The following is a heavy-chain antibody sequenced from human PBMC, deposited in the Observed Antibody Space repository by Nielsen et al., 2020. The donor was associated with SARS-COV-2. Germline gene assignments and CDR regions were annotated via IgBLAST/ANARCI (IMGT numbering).Heavy chain of an antibody. D-gene: IGHD4-17*01. J-gene: IGHJ6*02. V-gene: IGHV1-24*01. CDR3: ARDPTTVTTHDYYYGMDV. CDR2: FDPEDGET. CDR1: GYTLTELS. Sequence: ASVKVSCKVSGYTLTELSMHWVRQAPGKGLEWMGGFDPEDGETIYAQKFQGRVTMTRDTSTSTVYMELSSLRSEDTAVYYCARDPTTVTTHDYYYGMDVWGQGTTVTVSS.